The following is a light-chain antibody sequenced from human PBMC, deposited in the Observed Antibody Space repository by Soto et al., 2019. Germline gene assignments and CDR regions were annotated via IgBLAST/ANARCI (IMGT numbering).Light chain of an antibody. CDR1: SSDVGAYDY. J-gene: IGLJ3*02. Sequence: QSARTQPASVSGSPGQSITISCTGTSSDVGAYDYVSWYQQHPGKAPKFMLYEVSNRPSGLSDRFSGSKSGNTASLTISGLQAEDEADYYCSSFTTSKTWVFGGGTKLTVL. CDR2: EVS. V-gene: IGLV2-14*01. CDR3: SSFTTSKTWV.